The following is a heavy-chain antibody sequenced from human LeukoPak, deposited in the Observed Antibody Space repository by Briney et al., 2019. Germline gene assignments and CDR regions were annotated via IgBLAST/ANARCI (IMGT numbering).Heavy chain of an antibody. Sequence: GGSLRLSCAASGFTFSSYAMSWVRQAPGKGLEWVSGISGSGGSTYYADSVKGRFTISRDNSKKTLYLQMNSLRAEDTAVYYCAKDWYDISGYYGYFDYWGQGTLVTVSS. J-gene: IGHJ4*02. V-gene: IGHV3-23*01. CDR3: AKDWYDISGYYGYFDY. CDR1: GFTFSSYA. D-gene: IGHD3-22*01. CDR2: ISGSGGST.